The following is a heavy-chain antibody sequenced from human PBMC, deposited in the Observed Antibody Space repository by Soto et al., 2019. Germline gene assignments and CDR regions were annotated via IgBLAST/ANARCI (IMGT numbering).Heavy chain of an antibody. V-gene: IGHV1-46*03. D-gene: IGHD5-12*01. CDR3: ARSRYSGYDYNYYYYGMDV. Sequence: GASVNVSCKASGYTFTSYYMHWVRQAPGQGLEWMGIINPSGGSTSYAQKFQGRVTMTRDTSTSTVYMELSSLRSEDTAVYYCARSRYSGYDYNYYYYGMDVWGQGNTVTVSS. CDR2: INPSGGST. CDR1: GYTFTSYY. J-gene: IGHJ6*02.